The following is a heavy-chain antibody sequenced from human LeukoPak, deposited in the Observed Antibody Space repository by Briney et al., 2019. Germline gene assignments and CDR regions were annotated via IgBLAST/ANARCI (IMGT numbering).Heavy chain of an antibody. D-gene: IGHD5-12*01. CDR2: ISGSGGGT. Sequence: GGSLRLSCAASGFAFSSYAMSWVRQAPGKGLEWVSAISGSGGGTYYADSVKGRFTISRDNSKNTLYLQMNSLRAEDTAVYYCAKFYYSGYDYDYFDYWGQGTLVTVSS. J-gene: IGHJ4*02. CDR1: GFAFSSYA. V-gene: IGHV3-23*01. CDR3: AKFYYSGYDYDYFDY.